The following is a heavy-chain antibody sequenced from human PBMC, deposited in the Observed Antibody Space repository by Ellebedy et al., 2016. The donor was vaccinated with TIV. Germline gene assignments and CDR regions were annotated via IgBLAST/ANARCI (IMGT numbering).Heavy chain of an antibody. J-gene: IGHJ4*02. Sequence: PGGSLRLSCAASGFTVSSNYMSWVRQAPGKGLEWVSVIYSGGSTYYADSVKGRFTISRDNSKNTLYLQMNSLRAEDTAVYYCARGFCYDSSGYCPWDYWGQGTLVTVSS. CDR2: IYSGGST. CDR3: ARGFCYDSSGYCPWDY. CDR1: GFTVSSNY. V-gene: IGHV3-53*01. D-gene: IGHD3-22*01.